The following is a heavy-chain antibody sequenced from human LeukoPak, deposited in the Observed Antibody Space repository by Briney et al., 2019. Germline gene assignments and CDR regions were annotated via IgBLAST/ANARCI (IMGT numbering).Heavy chain of an antibody. CDR3: ARAGGQWLAPSHFDY. J-gene: IGHJ4*02. Sequence: ETLSLTCTVSGGSISSSSYYWGWIRQPPGKGLERIGSIYYSGSTYYNPSLKSRVTISVDTSKNQFSLKLSSVTAADTAVYYCARAGGQWLAPSHFDYWGQGTLVTVSS. D-gene: IGHD6-19*01. CDR2: IYYSGST. CDR1: GGSISSSSYY. V-gene: IGHV4-39*07.